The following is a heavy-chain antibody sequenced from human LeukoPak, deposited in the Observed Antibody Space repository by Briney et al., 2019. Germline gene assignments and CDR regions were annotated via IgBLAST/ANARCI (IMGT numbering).Heavy chain of an antibody. Sequence: ASVKVSCKASGYTFTSYGIIWVRQAPGQGLEWMGWISAYNGNTNYAQKLQGRVTMTTDTSTSTAYMELRSLRSDDTAVYYCASPTETTVDAFDIWGQGTMVTVSS. CDR2: ISAYNGNT. J-gene: IGHJ3*02. CDR1: GYTFTSYG. V-gene: IGHV1-18*01. D-gene: IGHD4-17*01. CDR3: ASPTETTVDAFDI.